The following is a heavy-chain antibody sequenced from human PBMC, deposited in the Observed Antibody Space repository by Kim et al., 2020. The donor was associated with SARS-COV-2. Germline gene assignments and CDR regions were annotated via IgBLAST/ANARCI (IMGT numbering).Heavy chain of an antibody. V-gene: IGHV3-7*01. CDR3: ARVSWSQEDY. CDR2: IKQDGSEK. J-gene: IGHJ4*02. D-gene: IGHD2-15*01. Sequence: GGSLRLSCAVTGFGFSGYWMSWVRQAPGKGLEWVSHIKQDGSEKLYVDSVKGRFTISRDNAKNSLYLQMSSLRAEDTAVYYCARVSWSQEDYWGQGTLVT. CDR1: GFGFSGYW.